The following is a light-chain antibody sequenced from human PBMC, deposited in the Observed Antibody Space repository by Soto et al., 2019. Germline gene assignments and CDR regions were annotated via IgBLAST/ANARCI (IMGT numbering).Light chain of an antibody. CDR3: QQSNNWPYT. CDR1: QSVSDN. V-gene: IGKV3-15*01. J-gene: IGKJ2*01. CDR2: GAS. Sequence: EIVMTQSPATLSVSPGERATLSCRASQSVSDNLAWYQKKPGQAPRLLIYGASTRATGIPARFSGSGSGTEFTLTINSLQSEDFASYYCQQSNNWPYTFGQGTKVDIK.